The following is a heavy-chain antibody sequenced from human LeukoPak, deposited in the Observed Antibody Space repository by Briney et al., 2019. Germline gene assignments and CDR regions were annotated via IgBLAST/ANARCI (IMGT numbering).Heavy chain of an antibody. J-gene: IGHJ4*02. CDR2: IYYSGST. CDR1: GGSISSYY. V-gene: IGHV4-59*08. D-gene: IGHD6-13*01. CDR3: ARHLDGAAADY. Sequence: SETLSLTCTVSGGSISSYYWSWIRQPPGKGLEWIGYIYYSGSTNYNPSLKSRVTISVDTSKNQFSLKLSSVTAADTAVYYCARHLDGAAADYWGQGTLVTVSS.